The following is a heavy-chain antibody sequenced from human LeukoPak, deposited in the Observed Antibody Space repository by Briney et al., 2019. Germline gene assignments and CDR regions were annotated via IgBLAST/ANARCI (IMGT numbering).Heavy chain of an antibody. Sequence: GGSLRLSCAASGFTFSSYSMNWVRQAPGKGLEWVSSISSSSSYIYYADSVKGRFTISRDNAKNSLYLQMNSLRAEDTAAYYCARDYDSSGYYDYWGQGALVTVSS. CDR1: GFTFSSYS. D-gene: IGHD3-22*01. V-gene: IGHV3-21*01. CDR3: ARDYDSSGYYDY. J-gene: IGHJ4*02. CDR2: ISSSSSYI.